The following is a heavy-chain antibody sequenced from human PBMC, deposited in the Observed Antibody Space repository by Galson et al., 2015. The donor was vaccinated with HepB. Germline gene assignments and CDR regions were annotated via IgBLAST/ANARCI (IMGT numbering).Heavy chain of an antibody. V-gene: IGHV3-15*01. CDR1: GFTFSNAW. J-gene: IGHJ4*02. Sequence: SLRLSCAASGFTFSNAWMSWVRQAPGKGLEWVGRIKSKTDGGTTDYAAPVKGRFTISRDDSKNTLYLQMNSLKTEDTAVYYCPVYYYDSSGYTYSVYWGQGTLVTVSS. CDR2: IKSKTDGGTT. D-gene: IGHD3-22*01. CDR3: PVYYYDSSGYTYSVY.